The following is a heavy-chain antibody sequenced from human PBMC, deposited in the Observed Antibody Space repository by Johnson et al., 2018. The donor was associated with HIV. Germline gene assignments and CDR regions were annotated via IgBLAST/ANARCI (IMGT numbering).Heavy chain of an antibody. D-gene: IGHD6-19*01. J-gene: IGHJ3*02. CDR3: AKDLSSGWYHAFDI. Sequence: QLVESGGGLVQPGGSLTLSCAASGFTFSSYAMHWVRQAPAKGLEWVAAISYDGSDKYHADSVKGRFTISRDSSKNTLYLQMNSLRAEDTAVYYCAKDLSSGWYHAFDIWGQGTMVTVSS. V-gene: IGHV3-30*04. CDR1: GFTFSSYA. CDR2: ISYDGSDK.